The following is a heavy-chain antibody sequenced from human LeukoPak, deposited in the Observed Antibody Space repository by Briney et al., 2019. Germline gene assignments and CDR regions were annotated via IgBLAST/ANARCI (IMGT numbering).Heavy chain of an antibody. CDR3: ARGIAGGFDI. CDR1: GGTFSSYT. CDR2: IIPNSGAT. V-gene: IGHV1-2*02. J-gene: IGHJ3*02. D-gene: IGHD2-15*01. Sequence: ASVKVSCKASGGTFSSYTISWVRQAPGQGLEWMGRIIPNSGATNYAQNFQGRVTMTRDTSISTAYMEVSRLSPDDTAVYYCARGIAGGFDIWGQGTMVTVSS.